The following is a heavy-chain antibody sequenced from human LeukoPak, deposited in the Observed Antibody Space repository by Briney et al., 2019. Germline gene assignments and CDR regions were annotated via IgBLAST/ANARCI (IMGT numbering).Heavy chain of an antibody. Sequence: ASVKVSCKASGYTFTSYDINWARQATGQGLEWMGWMNPNSGNTGYAQKFQGRVTMTRNTSISTAYMELRSLRSDDTAVYYCARGRYYYDSSGYYYPTYYFDYWGQGTLVTVSS. CDR3: ARGRYYYDSSGYYYPTYYFDY. CDR1: GYTFTSYD. CDR2: MNPNSGNT. J-gene: IGHJ4*02. D-gene: IGHD3-22*01. V-gene: IGHV1-8*01.